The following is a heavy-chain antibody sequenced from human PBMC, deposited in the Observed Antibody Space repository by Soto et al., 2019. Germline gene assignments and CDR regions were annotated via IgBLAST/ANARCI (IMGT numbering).Heavy chain of an antibody. Sequence: EVQLVESGGGLVQPGGSLRLSCAASGFTFISYDMNWVRQAPGKGLEWVSYISSGSSNMYYADSVRGRFTISRDNAKNSLYLQMDSLRAEDTAVYYCVREMASVDSDFWSGYYISPHDAFDIWGQGTMVTVSS. CDR1: GFTFISYD. V-gene: IGHV3-48*01. CDR2: ISSGSSNM. CDR3: VREMASVDSDFWSGYYISPHDAFDI. D-gene: IGHD3-3*01. J-gene: IGHJ3*02.